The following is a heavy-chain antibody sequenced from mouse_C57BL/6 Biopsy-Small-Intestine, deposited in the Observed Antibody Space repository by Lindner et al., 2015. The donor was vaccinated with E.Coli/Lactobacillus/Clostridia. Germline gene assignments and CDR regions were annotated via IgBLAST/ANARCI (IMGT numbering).Heavy chain of an antibody. CDR1: GYSFTDYN. CDR3: ARTLTEGFAY. CDR2: ITPNYGST. J-gene: IGHJ3*01. D-gene: IGHD4-1*01. V-gene: IGHV1-39*01. Sequence: VQLQESGPELVKPGASVKISCKASGYSFTDYNMNWVRQSNGKGLEWIGVITPNYGSTIYNQDFKGKATLTVDQSSNTAYMQLNSLTSEDSAVYYCARTLTEGFAYWGQGTLVTVSA.